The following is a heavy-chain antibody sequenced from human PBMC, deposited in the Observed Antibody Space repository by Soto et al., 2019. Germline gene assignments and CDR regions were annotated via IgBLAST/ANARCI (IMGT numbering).Heavy chain of an antibody. CDR1: GYSFTSYW. J-gene: IGHJ4*02. V-gene: IGHV5-51*01. D-gene: IGHD3-10*02. Sequence: GESLKISCKGSGYSFTSYWIGWVRQMPGKGLEWMGIIYPGDSDTRYSPSFQGQVTISADKSISTAYLQWSSLKASDTAMYYCARFPIRKNKLFGELDYWGQGTLVTVSS. CDR3: ARFPIRKNKLFGELDY. CDR2: IYPGDSDT.